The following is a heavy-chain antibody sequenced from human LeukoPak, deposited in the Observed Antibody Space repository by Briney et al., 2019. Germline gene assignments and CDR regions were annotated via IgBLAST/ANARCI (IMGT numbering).Heavy chain of an antibody. Sequence: GVSVKVSCKASGYTFTSYYMHWVRQAPGQGLEWMGIINPSGGSTSYAQKFQGRVTMARDTSTSTVYMELSSMRSEDTAVYYCARDPHSSSRYDYWGQGTLVTVAS. V-gene: IGHV1-46*01. CDR1: GYTFTSYY. CDR3: ARDPHSSSRYDY. D-gene: IGHD6-13*01. CDR2: INPSGGST. J-gene: IGHJ4*02.